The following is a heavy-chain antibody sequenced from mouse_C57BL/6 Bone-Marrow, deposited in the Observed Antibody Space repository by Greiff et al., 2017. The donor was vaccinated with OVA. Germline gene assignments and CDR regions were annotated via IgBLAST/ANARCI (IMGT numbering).Heavy chain of an antibody. CDR2: IDPETGGT. J-gene: IGHJ4*01. D-gene: IGHD2-5*01. Sequence: VQLQQSGAELVRPGASVTLSCKASGYTFTDYEMHWVKQTPVHGLEWIGAIDPETGGTAYNQKFKGKAILTADKSSSTASMELRSLTSEDSAVDYCTRGYSNYYAMDYWGQGTSVTVSS. CDR3: TRGYSNYYAMDY. CDR1: GYTFTDYE. V-gene: IGHV1-15*01.